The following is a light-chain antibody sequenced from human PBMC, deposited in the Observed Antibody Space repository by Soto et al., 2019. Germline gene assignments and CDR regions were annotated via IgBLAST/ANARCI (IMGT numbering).Light chain of an antibody. V-gene: IGKV1D-8*01. J-gene: IGKJ2*01. CDR3: QQYYFLPYT. CDR2: GGS. CDR1: QGINSF. Sequence: VISMTQSPSMISASTGDKVTIRCRVSQGINSFLAWYQQKPGKAPNLLISGGSSFQSGVPSRFSGSGSGTDFNLTISDLQSEDLATYYCQQYYFLPYTFGQGTKLQIK.